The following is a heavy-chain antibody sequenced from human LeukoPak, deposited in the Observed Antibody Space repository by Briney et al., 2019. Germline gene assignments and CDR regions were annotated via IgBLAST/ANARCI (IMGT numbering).Heavy chain of an antibody. Sequence: TGGSLRLSCAASGFTFSSYAMSWVRQAPGKGLEWVSAISGSGGSTYYADSVKGRFTISRGNSKNTLYLQMNSLRAEDTAVYYCAKLNCSSTSCYGSHYYYYYGMDVWGQGTTVTVSS. CDR3: AKLNCSSTSCYGSHYYYYYGMDV. J-gene: IGHJ6*02. D-gene: IGHD2-2*01. V-gene: IGHV3-23*01. CDR1: GFTFSSYA. CDR2: ISGSGGST.